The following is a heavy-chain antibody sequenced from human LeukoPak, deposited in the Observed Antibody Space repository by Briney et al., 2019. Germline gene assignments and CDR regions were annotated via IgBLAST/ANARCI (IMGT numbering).Heavy chain of an antibody. Sequence: GRSLRLSCAASGFTFSSYGIHWVRQAPGKGLEWVAVISYDGSNKYYVDSVKGRFTISRDNSKNTLNLQMNSLSAEDTAVYYCAKMRTPTAHSGDAFDIWGQGTMVTVSS. CDR3: AKMRTPTAHSGDAFDI. D-gene: IGHD4-17*01. CDR2: ISYDGSNK. V-gene: IGHV3-30*18. CDR1: GFTFSSYG. J-gene: IGHJ3*02.